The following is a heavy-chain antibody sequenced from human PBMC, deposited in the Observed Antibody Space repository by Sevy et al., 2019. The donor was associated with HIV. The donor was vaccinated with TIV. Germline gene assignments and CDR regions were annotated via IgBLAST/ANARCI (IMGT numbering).Heavy chain of an antibody. CDR2: ISGSGGTI. Sequence: GGSLRLSCAASGFTFSDYYMSWIRQAPGKGLEWVSYISGSGGTIYYADSVKGRFTISRDNAKNSLYQQMNSLRAEDTAVYYCASHSKIISVAGTIYFQHWGQGTLVTVSS. V-gene: IGHV3-11*01. D-gene: IGHD6-19*01. CDR3: ASHSKIISVAGTIYFQH. J-gene: IGHJ1*01. CDR1: GFTFSDYY.